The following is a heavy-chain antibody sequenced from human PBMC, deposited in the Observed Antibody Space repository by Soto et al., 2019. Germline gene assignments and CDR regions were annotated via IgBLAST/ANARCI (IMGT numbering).Heavy chain of an antibody. CDR3: AKDFSGYNWKPPGPLDP. D-gene: IGHD1-20*01. CDR2: ISGSGGST. V-gene: IGHV3-23*01. CDR1: GFTFSSYA. J-gene: IGHJ5*02. Sequence: GGSLRLSCAASGFTFSSYAMSWVRQAPGKGLEWVSAISGSGGSTYYADSVKGRFTISRDNSKNTLYLQMNSLRAEDTAVYYCAKDFSGYNWKPPGPLDPWGQGTLVTVSS.